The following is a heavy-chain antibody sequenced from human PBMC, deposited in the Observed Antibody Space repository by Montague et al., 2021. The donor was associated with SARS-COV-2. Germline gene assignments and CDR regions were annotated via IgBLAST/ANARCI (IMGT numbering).Heavy chain of an antibody. CDR1: GGSISSSSYY. Sequence: SETLSLTCTVSGGSISSSSYYWGWIRQPPGKGLEWIGSIYYSGSTYYNPSLKSRVTISVDTSKNQFSLKLCSVTAADTAVYYCAREGGWLSRGSYYFDYWGQGTLVTVSS. V-gene: IGHV4-39*07. CDR3: AREGGWLSRGSYYFDY. J-gene: IGHJ4*02. D-gene: IGHD5-12*01. CDR2: IYYSGST.